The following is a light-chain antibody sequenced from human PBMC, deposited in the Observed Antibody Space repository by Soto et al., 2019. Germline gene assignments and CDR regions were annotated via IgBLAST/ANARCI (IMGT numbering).Light chain of an antibody. CDR2: AAS. CDR3: EQGYSTPIV. J-gene: IGKJ5*01. Sequence: DIQMTQSPFRSSASVGDRFSSTWRASQTISSWLAWYQQIPGKAPKLLIYAASSLQSGVRSSFSCGGCRADFAHPICRLQPEDFATYYCEQGYSTPIVFGQGTRLEIK. CDR1: QTISSW. V-gene: IGKV1-39*01.